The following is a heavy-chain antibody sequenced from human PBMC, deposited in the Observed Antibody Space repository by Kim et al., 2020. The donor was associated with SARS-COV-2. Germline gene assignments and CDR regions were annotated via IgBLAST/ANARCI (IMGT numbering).Heavy chain of an antibody. CDR3: ARGGDCSSTSCYGYYGMDV. Sequence: GGSLRLSCAASGFTFSSYSMNWVRQAPGKGLEWVSSISSSSSYIYYADSVKGRFTISRDNAKNSLYLQMNSLRAEDTAVYYCARGGDCSSTSCYGYYGMDVWGQGTTVTVSS. D-gene: IGHD2-2*01. CDR1: GFTFSSYS. CDR2: ISSSSSYI. V-gene: IGHV3-21*01. J-gene: IGHJ6*02.